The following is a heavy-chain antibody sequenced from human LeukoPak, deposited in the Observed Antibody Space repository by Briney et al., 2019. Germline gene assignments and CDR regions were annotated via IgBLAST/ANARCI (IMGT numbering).Heavy chain of an antibody. CDR1: GGSISSTSYY. J-gene: IGHJ6*03. CDR3: ARVGGVRGVVVPAYMDV. D-gene: IGHD2-2*01. CDR2: IYYTGST. Sequence: SETLSLTCTVSGGSISSTSYYWGWIRQPPGKGLEWIGSIYYTGSTYYNPSLKSRVTISVDTSKNQFSLKLSSVTAADTAVYYCARVGGVRGVVVPAYMDVWGKGTTVTVSS. V-gene: IGHV4-39*07.